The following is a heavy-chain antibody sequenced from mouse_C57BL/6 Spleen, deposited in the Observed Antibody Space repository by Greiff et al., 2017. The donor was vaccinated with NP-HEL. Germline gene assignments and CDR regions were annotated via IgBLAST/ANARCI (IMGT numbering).Heavy chain of an antibody. D-gene: IGHD3-1*01. V-gene: IGHV1-47*01. CDR3: ARRANVYYFDY. Sequence: QVQLQQSGAELVKPGASVKMSCKASGYTFTTYPLAWLQQNHGTSLAWIGNFHPYNDDSTYNEKFKGKATLTVEKSSSTVYLELSRLTSDDSAVYYCARRANVYYFDYRGQGTTLTVSS. CDR2: FHPYNDDS. CDR1: GYTFTTYP. J-gene: IGHJ2*01.